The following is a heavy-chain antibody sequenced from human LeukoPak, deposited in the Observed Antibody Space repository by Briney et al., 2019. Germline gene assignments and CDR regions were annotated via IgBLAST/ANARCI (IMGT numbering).Heavy chain of an antibody. D-gene: IGHD3-22*01. Sequence: SETLSLTCTVSGGSISSSSYYWGWIRQPPGKGLEWIGSIYNSESTYYNPSLKSRVTISVDTSKNQLSLKVSSVTAADTAVYYCASGEPRYSSRIVVGDNWGQGTLVTVSS. V-gene: IGHV4-39*07. J-gene: IGHJ4*02. CDR1: GGSISSSSYY. CDR3: ASGEPRYSSRIVVGDN. CDR2: IYNSEST.